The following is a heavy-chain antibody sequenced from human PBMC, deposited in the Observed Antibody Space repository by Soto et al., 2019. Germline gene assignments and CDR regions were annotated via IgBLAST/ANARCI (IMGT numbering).Heavy chain of an antibody. Sequence: QVQLVESGGGVVQPGRSLRLSCAASGFTFSSYAMHWVRQAPGKGLEWVAVISYDGSNKYYADSVKGRFTISRDNSKNTLYLQMNSLRAEDTAVYYCARDVRLLDGYNWGDAFDIWGQGTMVTVSS. CDR3: ARDVRLLDGYNWGDAFDI. D-gene: IGHD5-12*01. V-gene: IGHV3-30-3*01. CDR2: ISYDGSNK. J-gene: IGHJ3*02. CDR1: GFTFSSYA.